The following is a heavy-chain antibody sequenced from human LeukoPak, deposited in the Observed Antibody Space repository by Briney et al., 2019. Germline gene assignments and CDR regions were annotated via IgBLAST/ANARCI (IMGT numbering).Heavy chain of an antibody. J-gene: IGHJ4*02. V-gene: IGHV4-39*07. D-gene: IGHD2-21*02. CDR3: ARNCGGACYSDF. CDR2: IYYSGST. CDR1: GDSISSSTYY. Sequence: SETLSLTCTVSGDSISSSTYYWGWIRQPPGKGLEWIGSIYYSGSTYYNPSLKSRVIISVDTSKNHFSLKLSSVTAADTAVYYCARNCGGACYSDFWGQGTLVTVSS.